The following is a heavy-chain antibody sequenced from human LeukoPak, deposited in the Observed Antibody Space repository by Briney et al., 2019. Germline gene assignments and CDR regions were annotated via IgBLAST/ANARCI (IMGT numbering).Heavy chain of an antibody. J-gene: IGHJ6*02. Sequence: ASVTVSCKASGYTFTSYYMHWVRQAPGQGLEWMGIINPSGGSTSYAQKFQGRVTMTRDTSTSTVYMELSSLRSEDTAVYYCARRTLPYGMDVWGQGTTVTVSS. CDR2: INPSGGST. V-gene: IGHV1-46*01. CDR1: GYTFTSYY. CDR3: ARRTLPYGMDV.